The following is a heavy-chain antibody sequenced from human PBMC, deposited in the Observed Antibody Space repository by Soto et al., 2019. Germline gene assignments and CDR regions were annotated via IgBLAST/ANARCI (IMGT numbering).Heavy chain of an antibody. CDR2: ISAYNGNT. CDR1: GYTFTSYG. D-gene: IGHD3-22*01. V-gene: IGHV1-18*01. CDR3: ARAYYYDSSGYLNWFDP. J-gene: IGHJ5*02. Sequence: GASVKVSCKASGYTFTSYGISWVRQAPGQGLEWMGWISAYNGNTNYAQKVQGRVTMTTDTSTTTAYMELRSLRSDDTAVYYCARAYYYDSSGYLNWFDPWGQGTLVTVSS.